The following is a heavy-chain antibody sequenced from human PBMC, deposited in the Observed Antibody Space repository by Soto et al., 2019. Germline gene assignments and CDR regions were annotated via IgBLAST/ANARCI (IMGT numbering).Heavy chain of an antibody. CDR2: ISSSGSTI. Sequence: PGGSLRLSCAASGFTFSSYEMNWVRQAPGKGLEWVSYISSSGSTIYYADSVKGRFTISRDDAKNSLYLQMNSLRAEDTAVYYCASLLPSSSWYYNDYWGQGTLVTVSS. D-gene: IGHD6-13*01. CDR1: GFTFSSYE. V-gene: IGHV3-48*03. J-gene: IGHJ4*02. CDR3: ASLLPSSSWYYNDY.